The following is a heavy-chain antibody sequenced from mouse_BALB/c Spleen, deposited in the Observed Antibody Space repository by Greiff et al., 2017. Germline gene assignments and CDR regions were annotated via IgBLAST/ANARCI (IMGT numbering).Heavy chain of an antibody. Sequence: DVMLVESGGGLVKPGGSLKLSCAASGFTFSSYAMSWVRQSPEKRLEWVAEISSGGSYTYYPDTVTGRFTISRDNAKNTLYLEMSSLRSEDTAMYYCARGTGPYYAMDYWGQGTSVTVSS. CDR3: ARGTGPYYAMDY. D-gene: IGHD4-1*01. V-gene: IGHV5-9-4*01. CDR1: GFTFSSYA. J-gene: IGHJ4*01. CDR2: ISSGGSYT.